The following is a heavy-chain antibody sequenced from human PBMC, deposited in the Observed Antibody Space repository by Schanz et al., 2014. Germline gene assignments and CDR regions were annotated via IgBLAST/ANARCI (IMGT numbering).Heavy chain of an antibody. J-gene: IGHJ4*02. CDR3: TTETIAMAGTFSI. Sequence: QVQLVQSGSELKKPGASVKVSCKASGYTFTSYAMNWVRAAPGQGLEWVGCLHTPTGNPTYAQGFTGRFVFSLDTSVSTAYLQISSLKAEDTAAYYCTTETIAMAGTFSIWGQGTLVTVSS. CDR1: GYTFTSYA. D-gene: IGHD6-19*01. CDR2: LHTPTGNP. V-gene: IGHV7-4-1*02.